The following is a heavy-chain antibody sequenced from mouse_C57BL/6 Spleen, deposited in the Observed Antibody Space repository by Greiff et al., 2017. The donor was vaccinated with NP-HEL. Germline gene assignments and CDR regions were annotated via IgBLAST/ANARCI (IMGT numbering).Heavy chain of an antibody. J-gene: IGHJ4*01. D-gene: IGHD1-1*01. CDR2: INPNYGTT. Sequence: EVQLQQSGPELVKPGASVKISCKASGYSFTDYYMNWVKQSNGKSLEWIGVINPNYGTTSYNQKFKGKATLTVDQSSSTAYMQLNSLTSEDSAVYYCARASTVVGLYAMDYWGQGTSVTVSS. V-gene: IGHV1-39*01. CDR3: ARASTVVGLYAMDY. CDR1: GYSFTDYY.